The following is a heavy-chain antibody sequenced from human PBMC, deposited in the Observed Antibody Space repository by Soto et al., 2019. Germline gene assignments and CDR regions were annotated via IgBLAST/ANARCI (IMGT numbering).Heavy chain of an antibody. CDR3: AREGVGGNYEEYFFDY. J-gene: IGHJ4*02. CDR1: GFTFDDYG. CDR2: INWNGGST. Sequence: EVQLVESGGGVVRPGGSLKLSCAASGFTFDDYGMSWVRQAPGKGLEWVSGINWNGGSTGYADSVKGRFTISRDNAKNSLYLQMNRLRAEDTALYYCAREGVGGNYEEYFFDYWGQGTLVTVSS. V-gene: IGHV3-20*04. D-gene: IGHD1-26*01.